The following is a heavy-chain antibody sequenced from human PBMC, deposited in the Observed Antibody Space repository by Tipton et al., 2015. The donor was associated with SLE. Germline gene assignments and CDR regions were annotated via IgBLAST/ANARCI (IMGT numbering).Heavy chain of an antibody. CDR3: ARAGGPIYYFYNMDV. Sequence: SLRLSCAASGFSVSGNYMTWVRQASGRPLEWVSVIYSGGSTYYADSVKGRFTISRDNSKNSLYLQMGSLRPEDTAVYYCARAGGPIYYFYNMDVWGKGTTVTVSS. CDR1: GFSVSGNY. D-gene: IGHD3-16*01. V-gene: IGHV3-66*01. CDR2: IYSGGST. J-gene: IGHJ6*04.